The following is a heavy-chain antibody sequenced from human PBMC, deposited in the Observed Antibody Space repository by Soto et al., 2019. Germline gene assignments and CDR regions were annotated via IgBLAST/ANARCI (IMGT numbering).Heavy chain of an antibody. CDR2: IKQEGREN. D-gene: IGHD3-3*01. J-gene: IGHJ4*02. V-gene: IGHV3-7*01. CDR1: GFTFSSYW. CDR3: ARDILSMYYDFCNGHSRGYFGY. Sequence: GWSLRLSCAASGFTFSSYWMSWVRQAPGKGLEWVANIKQEGRENYYVDSVKGGFTISRDNDKNYLSMKMKTLRAEDTAVYYCARDILSMYYDFCNGHSRGYFGYWGQRP.